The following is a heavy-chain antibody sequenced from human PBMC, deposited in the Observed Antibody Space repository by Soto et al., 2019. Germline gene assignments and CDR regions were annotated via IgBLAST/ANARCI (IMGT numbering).Heavy chain of an antibody. J-gene: IGHJ4*02. CDR2: ISPSDGST. D-gene: IGHD3-10*01. CDR1: GFSFTTYY. V-gene: IGHV1-46*01. CDR3: ARVPTGRGDYDY. Sequence: QVQLVQSGSEVKKPGASVKVSSKPSGFSFTTYYLHWVRQAPGQSPGQGLEWMGIISPSDGSTTYAQRFQGRVTMTRDTSTSTAYLELSSLTSVDTAIYYCARVPTGRGDYDYWGQGTLVTVSS.